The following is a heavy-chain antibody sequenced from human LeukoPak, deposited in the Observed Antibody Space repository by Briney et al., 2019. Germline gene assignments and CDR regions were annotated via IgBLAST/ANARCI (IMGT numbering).Heavy chain of an antibody. CDR2: IYYSGST. D-gene: IGHD6-13*01. CDR1: GGSISSGGYY. J-gene: IGHJ4*02. V-gene: IGHV4-31*03. Sequence: PSETLSLTCTVSGGSISSGGYYWSWIRQHPGKGLEWIGYIYYSGSTYYNPPLKSRVTISVDTSKNQFSLKLSSVTAADTAVYYCARLSSSWYPRDYWGQGTLVTVSS. CDR3: ARLSSSWYPRDY.